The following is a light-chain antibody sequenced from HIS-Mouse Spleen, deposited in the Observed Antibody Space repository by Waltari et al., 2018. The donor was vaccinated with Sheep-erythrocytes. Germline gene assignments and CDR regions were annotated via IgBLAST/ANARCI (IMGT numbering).Light chain of an antibody. J-gene: IGKJ4*01. V-gene: IGKV4-1*01. CDR2: WAS. CDR1: QSVLYISNNKNY. CDR3: QQYYSTLT. Sequence: DILMTQSPDSLAVSLGERATINCKSRQSVLYISNNKNYLAWYQQKPGQPPKLLIYWASTRESGVPDRFSGSGSGTDFTLTISSLQAEDVAVYYCQQYYSTLTFGGGTKVEIK.